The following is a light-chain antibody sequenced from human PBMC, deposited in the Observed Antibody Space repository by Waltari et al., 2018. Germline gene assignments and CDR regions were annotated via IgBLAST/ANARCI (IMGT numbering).Light chain of an antibody. CDR3: SSYTTSSAPVV. CDR2: EVS. Sequence: QSALTQPPSASGSPGQSITISCPGTDSDVGAYDFVSWYQQHPGKAPHLIIYEVSKRPSGISHRCSSCKSGNTASLTISGLQAEEEADYYCSSYTTSSAPVVFGTGTRVTVL. J-gene: IGLJ1*01. V-gene: IGLV2-14*01. CDR1: DSDVGAYDF.